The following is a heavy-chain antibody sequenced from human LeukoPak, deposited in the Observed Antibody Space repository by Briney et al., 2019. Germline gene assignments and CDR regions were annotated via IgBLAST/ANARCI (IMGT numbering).Heavy chain of an antibody. CDR1: GYTFTSYG. CDR2: ISAYNGNT. CDR3: ARVGAAAGIPFSWFDP. Sequence: ASVKVSCKASGYTFTSYGISWERQAPGQGLEWMGWISAYNGNTNYAQKLQGRVTMTTDTSTSTAYMELRSLRSDDTAVYYCARVGAAAGIPFSWFDPWGQGTLVTVSS. D-gene: IGHD6-13*01. V-gene: IGHV1-18*01. J-gene: IGHJ5*02.